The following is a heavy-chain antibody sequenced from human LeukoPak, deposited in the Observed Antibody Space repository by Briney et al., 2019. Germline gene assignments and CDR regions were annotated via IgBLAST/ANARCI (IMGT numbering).Heavy chain of an antibody. D-gene: IGHD1-26*01. CDR3: ARVGQGGPYNWFDP. CDR1: GITFSSHA. J-gene: IGHJ5*02. CDR2: ISSSSSYI. V-gene: IGHV3-21*01. Sequence: GGSLRLSCAASGITFSSHAMNWVRQAPGKGLEWVSSISSSSSYIYYADSMKGRFTISRGNAKNSLYLQMNSLRAEDTAVYYCARVGQGGPYNWFDPWGQGTLVTVSS.